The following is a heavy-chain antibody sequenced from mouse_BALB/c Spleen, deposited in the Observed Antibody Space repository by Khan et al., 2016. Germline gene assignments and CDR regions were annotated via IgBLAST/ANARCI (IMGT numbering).Heavy chain of an antibody. CDR2: IWSGGDT. CDR1: GFSLTRYG. V-gene: IGHV2-2*02. D-gene: IGHD4-1*02. Sequence: VQLQESGPGLVQPSQSLSITCTVSGFSLTRYGVHWVRQSPGKGLEWLGVIWSGGDTDYNTAFISRLSISKDNSKSQVFFKMNSLQANDTAIYYCASTGSYAMDYWARGPSVAVSS. CDR3: ASTGSYAMDY. J-gene: IGHJ4*01.